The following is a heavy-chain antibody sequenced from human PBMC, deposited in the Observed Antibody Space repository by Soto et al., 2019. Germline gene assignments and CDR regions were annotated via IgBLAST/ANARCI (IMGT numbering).Heavy chain of an antibody. D-gene: IGHD1-1*01. V-gene: IGHV3-30*18. Sequence: GGSLRLSCAASGFTFSSYGMHWVRQAPGKGLEWVAVISYDGSNKYYANSVKGRFTISRDNSKNTLYLQMNSLRAEDTAVYYCAKDRGGTTGTTLHYWGQGTLVTVSS. CDR3: AKDRGGTTGTTLHY. J-gene: IGHJ4*02. CDR2: ISYDGSNK. CDR1: GFTFSSYG.